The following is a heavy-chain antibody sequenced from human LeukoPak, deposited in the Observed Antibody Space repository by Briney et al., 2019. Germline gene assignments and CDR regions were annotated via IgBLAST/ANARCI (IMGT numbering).Heavy chain of an antibody. Sequence: PGGSLRLSCAASGFTFSSYEMNWVRQAPGKGLEWVSAISGSGGSTYYADSVKGRFTISRDNSKNTLYLQMNSLRAEDTAVYYCAKTGIAGDYYYYYYMDVWGKGTTVTISS. CDR1: GFTFSSYE. J-gene: IGHJ6*03. CDR2: ISGSGGST. V-gene: IGHV3-23*01. CDR3: AKTGIAGDYYYYYYMDV. D-gene: IGHD6-13*01.